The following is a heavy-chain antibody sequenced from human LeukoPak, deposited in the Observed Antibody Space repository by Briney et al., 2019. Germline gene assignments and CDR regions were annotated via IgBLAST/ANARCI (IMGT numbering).Heavy chain of an antibody. V-gene: IGHV3-74*01. J-gene: IGHJ4*01. Sequence: PGGSLRLSCAASGFTFSSYWMHWVRQAPGKGLVWVSRINTDGSSTTYADSVKGRFTISRDNAKNTLYLQMNSLRAEDTAVYYCARADHYVWVKYFDYWGHGTLVTVSS. CDR1: GFTFSSYW. CDR2: INTDGSST. CDR3: ARADHYVWVKYFDY. D-gene: IGHD3-16*01.